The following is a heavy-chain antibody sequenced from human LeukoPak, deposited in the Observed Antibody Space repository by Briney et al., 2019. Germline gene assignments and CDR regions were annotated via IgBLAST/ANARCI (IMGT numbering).Heavy chain of an antibody. CDR1: GRSFSGYY. V-gene: IGHV4-34*01. CDR2: INHSGST. J-gene: IGHJ3*02. D-gene: IGHD4-17*01. CDR3: ASQLGSYGXNXFDI. Sequence: SETLSLTCAVYGRSFSGYYWNWIRQPPGKGLEWIGEINHSGSTNYNPSLKSRVTISVDTSKNHFSLKLSSVTAADTAVYYCASQLGSYGXNXFDIWGQGTMVTVSS.